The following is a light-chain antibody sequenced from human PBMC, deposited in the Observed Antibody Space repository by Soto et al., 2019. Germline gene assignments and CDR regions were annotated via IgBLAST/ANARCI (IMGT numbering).Light chain of an antibody. CDR2: VAS. CDR3: QQLNTYPIT. V-gene: IGKV1-9*01. Sequence: IQWTQSPSFLSASVGDRVSITCRASQGIGTYLAWYQQIPGKAPKLLISVASTLKSGVPSRFSGSGSGTDFTLTISSLQPEDFATYYCQQLNTYPITFGQGTRLEIK. CDR1: QGIGTY. J-gene: IGKJ5*01.